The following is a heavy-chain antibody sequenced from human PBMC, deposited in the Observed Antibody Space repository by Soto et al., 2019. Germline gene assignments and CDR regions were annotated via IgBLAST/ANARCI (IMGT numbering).Heavy chain of an antibody. CDR3: ARTVAGYFDY. Sequence: ASVKVSCKASGYTFTSSGISWVRQAPGQGPEWMGWISTYNGNTNYAQNLQGRVTMTTDTSTSTAYMELRGLRSDDTAVYYCARTVAGYFDYWGQGTLVTVSS. CDR2: ISTYNGNT. V-gene: IGHV1-18*01. D-gene: IGHD6-19*01. CDR1: GYTFTSSG. J-gene: IGHJ4*02.